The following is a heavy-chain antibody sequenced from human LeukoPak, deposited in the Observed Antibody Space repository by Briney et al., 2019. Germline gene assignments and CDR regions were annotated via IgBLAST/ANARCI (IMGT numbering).Heavy chain of an antibody. V-gene: IGHV3-33*01. J-gene: IGHJ4*02. D-gene: IGHD2-21*02. CDR2: IWYDGSNK. Sequence: GGSLRLSCEASGFTFSTYGMHWVRQAPGKGLEWVAVIWYDGSNKYYADSVKGRFTISRDNSKNTLYLQMNSLRAEDTAVYYCARADCGGDCYSRSDYWGQGTLVTVSS. CDR1: GFTFSTYG. CDR3: ARADCGGDCYSRSDY.